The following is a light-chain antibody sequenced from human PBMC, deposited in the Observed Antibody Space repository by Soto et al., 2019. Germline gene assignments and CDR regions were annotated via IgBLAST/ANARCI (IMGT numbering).Light chain of an antibody. CDR3: QQYDSSPRT. J-gene: IGKJ1*01. Sequence: EIVLTQSPATLSLSPGERATLSCRASQSVSSYLAWYQQKPGQAPRLLIYRTSNRATGIPDRFSGSGSGTDFTLTISRLEPEDFAVYWCQQYDSSPRTVGQGTKV. CDR1: QSVSSY. V-gene: IGKV3-20*01. CDR2: RTS.